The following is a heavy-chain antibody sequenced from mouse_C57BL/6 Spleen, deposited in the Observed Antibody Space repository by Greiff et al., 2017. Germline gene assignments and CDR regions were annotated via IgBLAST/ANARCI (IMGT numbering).Heavy chain of an antibody. Sequence: VQLVESGAELARPGASVKLSCKASGYTFTSYGISWVKQRTGQGLEWIGEIYPRSGNTYYNEKFKGKATRTADKSSSTAYMELRSLTSEDSAVYFCARRGVYFDYWGQGTTLTVSS. CDR1: GYTFTSYG. J-gene: IGHJ2*01. CDR3: ARRGVYFDY. V-gene: IGHV1-81*01. CDR2: IYPRSGNT.